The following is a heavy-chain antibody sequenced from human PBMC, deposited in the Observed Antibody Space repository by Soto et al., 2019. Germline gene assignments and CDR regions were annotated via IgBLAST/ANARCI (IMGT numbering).Heavy chain of an antibody. Sequence: QVQLVQSGAEVKKPGASVKVSCEASGYTFTTYGISWVRQAPGQGLEWLGCISTDNDHANYAQNLQGRVTMTTDTSTRTAYMELRSLRSDDTGIYYSARDGYSRPDYWGQGTLVTVSS. J-gene: IGHJ4*01. CDR1: GYTFTTYG. V-gene: IGHV1-18*01. CDR2: ISTDNDHA. CDR3: ARDGYSRPDY. D-gene: IGHD6-13*01.